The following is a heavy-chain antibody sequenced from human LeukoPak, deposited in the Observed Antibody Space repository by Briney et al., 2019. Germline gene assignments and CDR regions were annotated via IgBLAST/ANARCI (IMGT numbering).Heavy chain of an antibody. D-gene: IGHD4-17*01. CDR2: IWYDGSDK. Sequence: GGSLRLSCAASGFTFSSYGMHWVRQAPGKGLEWVAVIWYDGSDKYYADSVKGRFTISRDNSKNTLYLQMNSLRAEDTAVYYCARVGTTVILDYWGQGTLVTVSS. CDR3: ARVGTTVILDY. J-gene: IGHJ4*02. CDR1: GFTFSSYG. V-gene: IGHV3-33*01.